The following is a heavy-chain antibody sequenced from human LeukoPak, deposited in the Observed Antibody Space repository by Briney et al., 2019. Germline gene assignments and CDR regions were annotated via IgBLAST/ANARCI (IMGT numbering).Heavy chain of an antibody. CDR2: ISYDGSNK. V-gene: IGHV3-30-3*01. Sequence: PGGSLRHSCAASGFTFSRYTMHWVRQAPGRGLEWVAIISYDGSNKYYADSVKGRFTISRDNSKNTLYLQVNSLRAEDTAVYYCARDLQAMGSLDYWGQGTLVTVSS. CDR1: GFTFSRYT. CDR3: ARDLQAMGSLDY. D-gene: IGHD5-18*01. J-gene: IGHJ4*02.